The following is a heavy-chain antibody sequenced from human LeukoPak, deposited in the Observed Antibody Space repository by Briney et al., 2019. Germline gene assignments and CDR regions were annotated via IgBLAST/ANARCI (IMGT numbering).Heavy chain of an antibody. J-gene: IGHJ3*02. CDR1: GFTFSSYA. CDR2: ISYDGSNK. V-gene: IGHV3-30*04. D-gene: IGHD6-19*01. CDR3: AKGCSSGWFDAFDI. Sequence: PGRSLRLSCAASGFTFSSYAMHWVRQAPGKGLEWVAVISYDGSNKYYADSVKGRFTISRDNSKNTLYLQMNSLRAEDTAVNYCAKGCSSGWFDAFDIWGQGTMVTVSS.